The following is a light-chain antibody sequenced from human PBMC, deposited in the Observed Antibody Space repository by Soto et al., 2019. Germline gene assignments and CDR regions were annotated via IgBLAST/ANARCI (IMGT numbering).Light chain of an antibody. CDR1: QAINTY. J-gene: IGKJ5*01. Sequence: DIQLTQSPSFLSASVGDRVTITCRASQAINTYLAWDQQKPGKAPKLLIFAASTLQNGVPSRFSGSGSGTEFTVTITSLQPEDFATYYCQQRKSYPITFGQGTRLEIK. CDR3: QQRKSYPIT. CDR2: AAS. V-gene: IGKV1-9*01.